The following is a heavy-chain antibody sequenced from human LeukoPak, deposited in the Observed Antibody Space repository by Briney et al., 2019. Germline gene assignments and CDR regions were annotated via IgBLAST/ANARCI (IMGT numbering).Heavy chain of an antibody. J-gene: IGHJ3*02. CDR3: ARDRTGAFDI. D-gene: IGHD3/OR15-3a*01. Sequence: PSETLSLTCTVSGGSISSYYWNWIRQPPGKGLEWIGYIYYSGSTNYNPSLKSRVTISVDTSKNQFSLKLSSVTAADTAVYYCARDRTGAFDIWGQGTMVTVSS. CDR1: GGSISSYY. CDR2: IYYSGST. V-gene: IGHV4-59*01.